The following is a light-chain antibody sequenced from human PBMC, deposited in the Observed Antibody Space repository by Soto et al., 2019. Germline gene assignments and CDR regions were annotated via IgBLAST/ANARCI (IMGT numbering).Light chain of an antibody. Sequence: DIQMTQSPSSLSASVGDRVTITCQASQYIDKFLNWYQQKSGKAPKLLISDASNLETGVPSRFSGGGSGTDFTFTITSLQPEDFAIYYCQQYYTWPPITFGQGTRLEIK. J-gene: IGKJ5*01. CDR1: QYIDKF. V-gene: IGKV1-33*01. CDR2: DAS. CDR3: QQYYTWPPIT.